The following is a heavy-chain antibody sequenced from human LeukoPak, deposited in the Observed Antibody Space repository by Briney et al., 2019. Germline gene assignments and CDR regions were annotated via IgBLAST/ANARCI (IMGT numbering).Heavy chain of an antibody. CDR1: GGSISSYY. V-gene: IGHV4-4*07. CDR3: ARVSSYDYSNKGMDYFDY. J-gene: IGHJ4*02. CDR2: IYTSGST. D-gene: IGHD4-11*01. Sequence: SETLSLTCTASGGSISSYYWSWIRQPAGKGLEWIGRIYTSGSTNYNPSLKSRVTMSVDTSKNQFSLKLSSVTAADTAVYYCARVSSYDYSNKGMDYFDYWGQGTLVTVSS.